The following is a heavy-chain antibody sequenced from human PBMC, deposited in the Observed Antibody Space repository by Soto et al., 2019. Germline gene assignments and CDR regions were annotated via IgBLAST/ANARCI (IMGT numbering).Heavy chain of an antibody. CDR1: GFTFSSYA. CDR3: AKVYYYDSRRPYYFAY. D-gene: IGHD3-22*01. J-gene: IGHJ4*02. CDR2: ISGSGGST. Sequence: GGSLRLSCAASGFTFSSYAMSWVRQAPGRGLEWVSAISGSGGSTYYADSVKGRFTISRDNSKNTLYLQMNSLRAEDTAVYYCAKVYYYDSRRPYYFAYWGQGTLVTVSS. V-gene: IGHV3-23*01.